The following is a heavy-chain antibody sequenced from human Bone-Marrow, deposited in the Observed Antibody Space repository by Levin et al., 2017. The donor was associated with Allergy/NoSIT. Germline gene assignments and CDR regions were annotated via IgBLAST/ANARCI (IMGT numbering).Heavy chain of an antibody. CDR1: GGSISSYY. CDR3: ARSRYCAGGNCYDDAFDI. CDR2: ISHSGST. V-gene: IGHV4-59*01. D-gene: IGHD2-15*01. Sequence: SETLSLTCIVSGGSISSYYWSWIRQIPGKGLEWIGYISHSGSTDYNPSLKSRVTISVDTSNNQFSLKLSSVAAADAALYYCARSRYCAGGNCYDDAFDIWGQGTMVTVS. J-gene: IGHJ3*02.